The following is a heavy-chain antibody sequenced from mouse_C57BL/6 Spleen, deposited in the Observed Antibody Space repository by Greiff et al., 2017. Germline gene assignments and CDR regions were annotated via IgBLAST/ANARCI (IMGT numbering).Heavy chain of an antibody. Sequence: VQLVESGPGLVAPSQSLSITCTVSGFSLTSYGVDWVRQPPGKGLEWLGVIWGGGSTTYNSALMSRLSISTDNSNSQVFLKMNSLQTDDTAIYYCAKRGLPYYYAMDYWGQGTSVTVSS. CDR2: IWGGGST. V-gene: IGHV2-9*01. J-gene: IGHJ4*01. D-gene: IGHD2-2*01. CDR1: GFSLTSYG. CDR3: AKRGLPYYYAMDY.